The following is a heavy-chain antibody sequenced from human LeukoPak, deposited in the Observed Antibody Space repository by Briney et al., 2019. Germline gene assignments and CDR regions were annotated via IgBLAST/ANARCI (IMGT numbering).Heavy chain of an antibody. CDR3: ARGYRSGTSCYVRDFGYYHYYYYMDV. V-gene: IGHV1-69*06. D-gene: IGHD2-2*01. J-gene: IGHJ6*03. CDR1: GGTFSSYA. Sequence: SVKVSCKASGGTFSSYAISWVRQAPGQGLEWMGGIIPIFGTANYAQKFQGRVTITADKSTSTAYMELSSLRSEDTAVYYCARGYRSGTSCYVRDFGYYHYYYYMDVWGKGTTVTVSS. CDR2: IIPIFGTA.